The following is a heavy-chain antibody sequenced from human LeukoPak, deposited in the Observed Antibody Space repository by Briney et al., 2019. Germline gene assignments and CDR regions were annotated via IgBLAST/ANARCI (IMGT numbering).Heavy chain of an antibody. CDR1: GFPFSSYP. CDR3: ARESWYSSSSGGFDY. D-gene: IGHD6-6*01. Sequence: GGSLRLSCAGSGFPFSSYPISWVRQPPGKGLEWVSAITASGDSTYSADSVKGRFTISRDNSKNTLYLQMNSLRAEDTAVYYCARESWYSSSSGGFDYWGQGTLVTVSS. V-gene: IGHV3-23*01. CDR2: ITASGDST. J-gene: IGHJ4*02.